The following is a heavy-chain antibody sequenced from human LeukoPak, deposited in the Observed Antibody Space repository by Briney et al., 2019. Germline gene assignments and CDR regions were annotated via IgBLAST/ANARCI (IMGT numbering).Heavy chain of an antibody. CDR2: IYYSGST. CDR1: GGSISSSNYY. D-gene: IGHD6-13*01. V-gene: IGHV4-30-4*01. J-gene: IGHJ5*02. CDR3: ARDVGSELQSSRYVISGLNWFDP. Sequence: NPSETLSLTCTVSGGSISSSNYYWSWIRQPPGKGLEWIGYIYYSGSTYYNPSLKSRVTISVDTSKNQFSLKLSSVTAADTAVYYCARDVGSELQSSRYVISGLNWFDPWGQGTLVTVSS.